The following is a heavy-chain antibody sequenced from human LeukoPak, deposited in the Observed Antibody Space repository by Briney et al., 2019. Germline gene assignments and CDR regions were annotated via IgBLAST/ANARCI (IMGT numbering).Heavy chain of an antibody. D-gene: IGHD6-19*01. V-gene: IGHV4-39*07. CDR2: IYYSGST. CDR3: ARENIAVAGTDFFDY. CDR1: GGSIISSSYY. Sequence: SESLSLTCTVSGGSIISSSYYWGWIRQPPGKGLEWIVSIYYSGSTYSNPSLKSRVTISVDTSKNQFSLKLSSVTAADTAVYYCARENIAVAGTDFFDYWGQGTLVTVSA. J-gene: IGHJ4*02.